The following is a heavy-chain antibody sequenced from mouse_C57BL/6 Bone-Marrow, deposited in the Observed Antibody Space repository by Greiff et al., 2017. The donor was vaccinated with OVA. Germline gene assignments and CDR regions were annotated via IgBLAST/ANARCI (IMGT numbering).Heavy chain of an antibody. J-gene: IGHJ1*03. V-gene: IGHV14-2*01. Sequence: EVQLQQSGAELVKPGASVKLSCTASGFNIKDYYMHWVKQRTEQGLEWIGRIDPEDGETKYAPKFQGKATITADPSSNTAYLQLSSLTSEDTAVYYCASAVVAHWYFDVWGTGTTVTVSS. CDR1: GFNIKDYY. D-gene: IGHD1-1*01. CDR2: IDPEDGET. CDR3: ASAVVAHWYFDV.